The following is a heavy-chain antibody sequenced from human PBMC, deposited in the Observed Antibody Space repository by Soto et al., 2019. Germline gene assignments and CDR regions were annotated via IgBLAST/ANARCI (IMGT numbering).Heavy chain of an antibody. D-gene: IGHD2-2*01. CDR2: MNPNSGNT. CDR1: GYTFTSYD. CDR3: ARNQLKNQLIKNWFDP. V-gene: IGHV1-8*01. Sequence: GASVKVSCKASGYTFTSYDINWVRQATGQGLEWMGWMNPNSGNTGYAQKFQGRVTMTRNTSISTAYMELSSLRSEDTAVYYCARNQLKNQLIKNWFDPWGQGTLVTVSS. J-gene: IGHJ5*02.